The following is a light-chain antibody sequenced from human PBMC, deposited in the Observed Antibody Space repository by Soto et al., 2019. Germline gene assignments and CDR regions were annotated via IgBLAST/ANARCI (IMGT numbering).Light chain of an antibody. CDR3: QQYDNSPRT. Sequence: EIVMTQSPVTLSVSPGERATLSCRASQSVSSNLAWYQQKPGQAPRLLIYGASTRATGIPARFGGSGSGTEFTLTISSVQSEDFAVYYCQQYDNSPRTFGQGTKVEIK. J-gene: IGKJ1*01. V-gene: IGKV3-15*01. CDR1: QSVSSN. CDR2: GAS.